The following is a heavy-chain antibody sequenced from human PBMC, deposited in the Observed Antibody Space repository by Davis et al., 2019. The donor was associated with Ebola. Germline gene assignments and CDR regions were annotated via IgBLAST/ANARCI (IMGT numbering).Heavy chain of an antibody. CDR2: MFYNGDT. CDR1: GGSINSFL. Sequence: SETLSLTCSVSGGSINSFLWTWIRQPPGKGLEWVGCMFYNGDTKYNPALESRVTISVDTSKNQFSLRLSSVTAADTAVYYCARSHSDWLLPFDYWGQGALVTVSS. J-gene: IGHJ4*02. CDR3: ARSHSDWLLPFDY. D-gene: IGHD3-9*01. V-gene: IGHV4-59*01.